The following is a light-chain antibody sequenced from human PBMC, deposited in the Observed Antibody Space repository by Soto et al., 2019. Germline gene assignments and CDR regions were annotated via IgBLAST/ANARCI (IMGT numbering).Light chain of an antibody. CDR2: DAS. CDR1: QSVSSY. V-gene: IGKV3-11*01. J-gene: IGKJ4*01. CDR3: HQRSNWPST. Sequence: EIVLTQSPATLSLSPGERATLSCRASQSVSSYLAWYQQRPGQAPRLLIYDASSRATGIPARFSGSGSGTDFTLTITSLEPEDSAVYYCHQRSNWPSTFGGGTKVEI.